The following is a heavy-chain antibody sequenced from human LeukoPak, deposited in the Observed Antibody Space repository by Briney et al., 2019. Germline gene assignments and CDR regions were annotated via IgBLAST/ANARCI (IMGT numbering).Heavy chain of an antibody. CDR3: AKVTMVGWYFDL. CDR1: GFSFSSSA. V-gene: IGHV3-23*01. Sequence: GGSLRLSCAASGFSFSSSAMTWVRQAPGKGLEGVSGISGSGGSTYDADSVKGRLTISRDNSKNTLDLQMNSLRVEDTAVYYCAKVTMVGWYFDLWGRGTLVTVSS. CDR2: ISGSGGST. J-gene: IGHJ2*01. D-gene: IGHD4/OR15-4a*01.